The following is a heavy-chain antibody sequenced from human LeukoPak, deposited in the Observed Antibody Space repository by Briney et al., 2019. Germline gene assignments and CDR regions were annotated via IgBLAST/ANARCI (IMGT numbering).Heavy chain of an antibody. D-gene: IGHD6-19*01. CDR2: ISGSGGST. V-gene: IGHV3-23*01. CDR1: GFTFSSYG. J-gene: IGHJ4*02. CDR3: AKDRGRAVAGSEFDY. Sequence: GGSLRLSCAASGFTFSSYGMSWVRQAPGKGLEWVSAISGSGGSTYYADSVKGRFTISRDNSKNTLYLQMNSLRAEDTAVYYCAKDRGRAVAGSEFDYWGQGTLVTVSS.